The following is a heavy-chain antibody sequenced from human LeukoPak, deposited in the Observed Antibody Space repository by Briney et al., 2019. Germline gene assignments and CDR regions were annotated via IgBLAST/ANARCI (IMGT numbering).Heavy chain of an antibody. CDR1: GFTFSHYG. Sequence: GRSLRLSCAASGFTFSHYGMHWVRQAPGKGLEWVAVIWSDGSNEYYTDSVKGRFTISRDNFQNTVYLQTNSLRAEDTAIYYCAKXAQRGFDYSNSLEHWGQGALVTVSS. D-gene: IGHD4-11*01. V-gene: IGHV3-33*06. CDR2: IWSDGSNE. J-gene: IGHJ4*02. CDR3: AKXAQRGFDYSNSLEH.